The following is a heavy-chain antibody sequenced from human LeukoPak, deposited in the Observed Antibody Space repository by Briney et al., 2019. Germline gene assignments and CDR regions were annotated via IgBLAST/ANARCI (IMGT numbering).Heavy chain of an antibody. J-gene: IGHJ5*02. D-gene: IGHD3-3*01. CDR2: IRYDGSNK. CDR1: GFTFSSYG. Sequence: GGSLRLSCAASGFTFSSYGMHWVRQAPGKGLEWVAFIRYDGSNKYYADSVKGRFTISRDNSKNTLYLQMNSLRAEDTAVYYCAKDTNTYYDFWSGRFDPWGQGTLVTVSS. CDR3: AKDTNTYYDFWSGRFDP. V-gene: IGHV3-30*02.